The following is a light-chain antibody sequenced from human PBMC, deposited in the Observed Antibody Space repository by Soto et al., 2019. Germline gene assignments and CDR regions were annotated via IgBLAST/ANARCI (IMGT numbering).Light chain of an antibody. V-gene: IGLV4-69*01. Sequence: QTVVTQSPSASASLGASVKLTCTLNSGHRTNAIAWHQQQPEKGPRYLMKVNSDGSHIKGDGIPDRFSGSSSGAERYLTISSLQSEDEADYYCQTWGTDIPWVFGGGTKLTVL. J-gene: IGLJ3*02. CDR2: VNSDGSH. CDR1: SGHRTNA. CDR3: QTWGTDIPWV.